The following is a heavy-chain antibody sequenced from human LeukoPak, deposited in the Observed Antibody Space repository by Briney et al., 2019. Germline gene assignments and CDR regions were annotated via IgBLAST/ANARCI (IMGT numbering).Heavy chain of an antibody. CDR1: GFTFSSYG. CDR3: ALRGGDCYDLYYFDY. Sequence: GGSLRLSCAASGFTFSSYGMHWVRQAPGKGLEWVAVIWYDGSNKYYADSVKGRFTISRDNSKNTLYLQMNSLRAEDTAVYYCALRGGDCYDLYYFDYWGQGTLVTVSS. D-gene: IGHD2-21*02. V-gene: IGHV3-33*01. J-gene: IGHJ4*02. CDR2: IWYDGSNK.